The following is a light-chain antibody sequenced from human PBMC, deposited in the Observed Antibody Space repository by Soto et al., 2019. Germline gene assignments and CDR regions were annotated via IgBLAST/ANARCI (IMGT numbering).Light chain of an antibody. CDR2: GAS. J-gene: IGKJ3*01. CDR3: QHYGSALFT. V-gene: IGKV3-20*01. Sequence: EIVLTQSPGTLSLSPGERATLSCRASQSFSSSYLAWYQQKPGQAPRLLIYGASSRATGIPDRFSGSGSGTDFPLTISSLEPEDFAVYYCQHYGSALFTFGPGTEVDVK. CDR1: QSFSSSY.